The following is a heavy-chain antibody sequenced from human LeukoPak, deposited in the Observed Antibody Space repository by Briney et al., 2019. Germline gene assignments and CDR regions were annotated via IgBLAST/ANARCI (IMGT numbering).Heavy chain of an antibody. CDR2: IYYSGST. J-gene: IGHJ4*02. D-gene: IGHD3-16*02. CDR1: GGSISSSSYF. V-gene: IGHV4-39*07. CDR3: ARSRNLGELSFGFDY. Sequence: SETLSLTCTVSGGSISSSSYFWGWLRQPPGKGLEWIGSIYYSGSTYYNPSLKSRVTISVDTSKNQFSLKLSSVTAADTAVYYCARSRNLGELSFGFDYWAREPWSPSPQ.